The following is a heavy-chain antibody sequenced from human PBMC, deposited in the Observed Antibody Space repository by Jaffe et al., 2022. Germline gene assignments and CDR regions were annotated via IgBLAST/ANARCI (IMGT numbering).Heavy chain of an antibody. J-gene: IGHJ3*02. D-gene: IGHD1-26*01. CDR1: GDSSSPYK. CDR3: AREWSAFDM. CDR2: IYNSGIS. Sequence: QVQLQQSGPGLVKPSETLSLTCTLFGDSSSPYKWHWIRQPPGKGLEWIAFIYNSGISNYNPSLRSRATISVDTSKKQFSLKLTSVTAADTAVYYCAREWSAFDMWGQGTMVTVSS. V-gene: IGHV4-59*01.